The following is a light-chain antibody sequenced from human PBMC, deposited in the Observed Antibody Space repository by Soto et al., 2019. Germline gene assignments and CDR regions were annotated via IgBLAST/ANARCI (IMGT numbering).Light chain of an antibody. CDR2: KAS. V-gene: IGKV1-5*03. Sequence: DIQMTQSPSTLSGSVGDRVTITCRASKTISSWLAWYQQKPGKAPKLLIYKASTLKSGLPSRFSGSVSGTKFTLTISSLQPDDFAPYYCQHYNSYSEAFGQGTKVELK. CDR1: KTISSW. J-gene: IGKJ1*01. CDR3: QHYNSYSEA.